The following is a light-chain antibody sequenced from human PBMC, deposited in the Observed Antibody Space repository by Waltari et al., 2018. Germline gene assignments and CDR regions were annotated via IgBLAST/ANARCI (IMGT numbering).Light chain of an antibody. CDR3: SSYAGSNTWV. CDR2: EVS. CDR1: SSEVGSYHN. V-gene: IGLV2-8*01. J-gene: IGLJ3*02. Sequence: QSALTQHPSASGSPGQSVPISCTGTSSEVGSYHNVYWYQHHPGKAPKVMIYEVSKRPSGVPDRFSGSKSGNTASLTVSGLQAEDEADYYCSSYAGSNTWVFGGGTKLTVL.